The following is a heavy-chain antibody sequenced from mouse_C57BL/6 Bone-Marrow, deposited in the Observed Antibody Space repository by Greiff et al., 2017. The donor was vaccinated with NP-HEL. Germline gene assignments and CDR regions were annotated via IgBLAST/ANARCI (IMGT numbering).Heavy chain of an antibody. CDR2: ISNLAYSI. D-gene: IGHD1-1*01. CDR1: GFTFSDYG. Sequence: EVKLMESGGGLVQPGGSLKLSCAASGFTFSDYGMAWVRQAPRKGPEWVAFISNLAYSIYYADTVTGRLTISRENAKNTLYLEMSSLRSEDTAMYYCARHEDYYGSSYGYFDVWGTGTTVTVSS. J-gene: IGHJ1*03. V-gene: IGHV5-15*01. CDR3: ARHEDYYGSSYGYFDV.